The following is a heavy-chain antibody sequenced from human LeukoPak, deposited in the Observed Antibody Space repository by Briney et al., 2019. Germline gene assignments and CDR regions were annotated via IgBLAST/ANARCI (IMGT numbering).Heavy chain of an antibody. J-gene: IGHJ4*02. V-gene: IGHV3-23*01. CDR1: GFTFSSYA. Sequence: AGGSLRLSCAASGFTFSSYAMSWVRQAPGKGLEWVSAISGSGGSTYYADSVKGRFTISRDNSKNTLYLQMNSLRAEDTAVYYCAKDLRGYSYYGYFDYWGQGTLVTVSS. D-gene: IGHD5-18*01. CDR3: AKDLRGYSYYGYFDY. CDR2: ISGSGGST.